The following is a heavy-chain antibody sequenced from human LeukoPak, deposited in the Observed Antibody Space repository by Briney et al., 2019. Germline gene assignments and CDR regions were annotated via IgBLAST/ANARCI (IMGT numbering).Heavy chain of an antibody. CDR2: IVWNSGSI. D-gene: IGHD6-13*01. CDR1: GFTFDDYA. J-gene: IGHJ4*02. V-gene: IGHV3-9*01. Sequence: GGSLRLSCAASGFTFDDYAMHWVRQAPGKGLEWVSGIVWNSGSIDYADSVNGRFTISSDNAKSSLYLQMNSLRDEDTAFYYCAKDVGYSSTFTFEYWGQGTLVTVSS. CDR3: AKDVGYSSTFTFEY.